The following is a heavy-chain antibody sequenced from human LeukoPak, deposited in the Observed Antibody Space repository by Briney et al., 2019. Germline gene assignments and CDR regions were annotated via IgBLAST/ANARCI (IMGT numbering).Heavy chain of an antibody. CDR3: ARELVSGYDSDYYYGMDV. V-gene: IGHV1-2*02. CDR1: GYTFTGYY. CDR2: INPNSGGT. Sequence: ASVKVSCKASGYTFTGYYMHWVRQAPGQGLEWMGWINPNSGGTNYAQKFQGRVTMTRDTSISTAYIELSRLRSDDTAVYYCARELVSGYDSDYYYGMDVWGQGTTVTVSS. J-gene: IGHJ6*02. D-gene: IGHD5-12*01.